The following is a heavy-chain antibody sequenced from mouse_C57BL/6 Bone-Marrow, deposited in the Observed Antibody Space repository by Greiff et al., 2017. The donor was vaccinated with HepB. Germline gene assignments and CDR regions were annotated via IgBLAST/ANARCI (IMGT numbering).Heavy chain of an antibody. D-gene: IGHD1-1*01. CDR3: TRDCYGSSSYFDY. J-gene: IGHJ2*01. CDR1: GFTFSSYA. CDR2: ISSGGDYI. V-gene: IGHV5-9-1*02. Sequence: EVKLVESGEGLVKPGGSLKLSCAASGFTFSSYAMSWVRQTPEQGLEWVAYISSGGDYIYYADTVKGRFTISGDNARNTLYLQMSSLKSEDTAMYYCTRDCYGSSSYFDYRGQGTTLTVSS.